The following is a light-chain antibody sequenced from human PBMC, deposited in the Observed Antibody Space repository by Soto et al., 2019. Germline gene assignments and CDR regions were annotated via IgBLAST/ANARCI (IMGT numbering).Light chain of an antibody. V-gene: IGKV3D-11*01. CDR3: QQGGNWPVT. CDR1: QDVGTS. Sequence: VLTQSPGTLSLSPGERATLSCSASQDVGTSVAWYQVRGGQAPRLLISGASKKATGIPDRINGGGSGADFILTINSLESGDSAVYFCQQGGNWPVTFGQGTRVEMK. CDR2: GAS. J-gene: IGKJ5*01.